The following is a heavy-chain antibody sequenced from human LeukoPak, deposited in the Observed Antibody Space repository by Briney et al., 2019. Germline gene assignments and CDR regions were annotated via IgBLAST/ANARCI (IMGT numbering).Heavy chain of an antibody. CDR2: ISGSGGTT. J-gene: IGHJ4*02. V-gene: IGHV3-23*01. D-gene: IGHD3-22*01. CDR3: ASRPSGYYYGY. CDR1: GFTFNNYA. Sequence: PGGSPRLSCAVSGFTFNNYAMSWVRQAPGKGLQWVSDISGSGGTTYYADSVKGRFTISRDNSKNTLYLQMNSLRAEDTAVYFCASRPSGYYYGYWGQGTLVTVSP.